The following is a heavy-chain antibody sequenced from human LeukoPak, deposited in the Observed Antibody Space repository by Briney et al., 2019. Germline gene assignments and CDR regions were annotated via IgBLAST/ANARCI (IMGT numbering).Heavy chain of an antibody. CDR3: AREVIVVVPAAIFVGAFDI. V-gene: IGHV1-69*13. Sequence: GASVKVSFTASGCTFSSYTISRVRQRPGQGIERVGGIITIFGTANYAHKFQVRVTFTADESTSKAYMELRRLRLEDTDAVVCAREVIVVVPAAIFVGAFDIWGQGTMVTVSS. CDR1: GCTFSSYT. CDR2: IITIFGTA. D-gene: IGHD2-2*02. J-gene: IGHJ3*02.